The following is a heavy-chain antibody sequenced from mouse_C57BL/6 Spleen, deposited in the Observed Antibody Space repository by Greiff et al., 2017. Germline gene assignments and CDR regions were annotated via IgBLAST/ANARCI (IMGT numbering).Heavy chain of an antibody. CDR3: ARRLTTVRYFDV. CDR1: GFSLSTSGMG. V-gene: IGHV8-12*01. D-gene: IGHD1-1*01. CDR2: IYWDADK. J-gene: IGHJ1*03. Sequence: QVTLNVSGPGILQSSQTLSLTCSFSGFSLSTSGMGVSWIRQPSGKCLEWLAHIYWDADKRSNPSLKSRLTISKDTSRQHVFLKITSVDTADTATDYCARRLTTVRYFDVWGTGTTVTVSS.